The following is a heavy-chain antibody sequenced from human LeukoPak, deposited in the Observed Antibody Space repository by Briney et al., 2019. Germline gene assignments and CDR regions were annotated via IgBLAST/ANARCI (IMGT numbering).Heavy chain of an antibody. CDR3: ARDKSGTLGDYDAFDI. D-gene: IGHD4-17*01. CDR1: GFTFSDYY. Sequence: GRSLRLSCAASGFTFSDYYMSWIRQAPGKGLEWISYISSSTTYTNYADSVKSRFTISRDNAKNSLFLQMNSLRAEDTAVYYCARDKSGTLGDYDAFDIWGQGTMVTVS. V-gene: IGHV3-11*06. CDR2: ISSSTTYT. J-gene: IGHJ3*02.